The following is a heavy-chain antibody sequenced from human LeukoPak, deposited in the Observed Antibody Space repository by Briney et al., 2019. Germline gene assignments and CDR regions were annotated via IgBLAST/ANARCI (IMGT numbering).Heavy chain of an antibody. D-gene: IGHD3-10*01. CDR3: ASMVRGTASGY. J-gene: IGHJ4*02. Sequence: GGSLRLSCAASGFTFSDFYMTWIRQAPGKGLEWVSILYSGGNTYYADSVKGRFTISKDNSKNTLYLQITSLRAEDTAVYYCASMVRGTASGYWGQGTLVTVSS. V-gene: IGHV3-66*01. CDR1: GFTFSDFY. CDR2: LYSGGNT.